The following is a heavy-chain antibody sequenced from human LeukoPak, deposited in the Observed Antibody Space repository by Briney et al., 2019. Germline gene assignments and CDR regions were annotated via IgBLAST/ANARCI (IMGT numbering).Heavy chain of an antibody. CDR2: INPHSGGT. J-gene: IGHJ4*02. CDR1: GYTFTGYY. CDR3: ARDGGEYCSSTNCDASRY. Sequence: RRASLKVSCKASGYTFTGYYIHWVRQAPGQGLEWMGCINPHSGGTNYAQKFQGGVTMTRDTSITTAYMELSSLRADDTAVYYCARDGGEYCSSTNCDASRYWGQGTLFTVSS. D-gene: IGHD2-2*01. V-gene: IGHV1-2*02.